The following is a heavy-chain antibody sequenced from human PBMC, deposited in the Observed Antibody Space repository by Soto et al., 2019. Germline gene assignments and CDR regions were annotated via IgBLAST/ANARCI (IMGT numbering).Heavy chain of an antibody. D-gene: IGHD6-19*01. CDR1: GGSFSGYY. J-gene: IGHJ5*02. Sequence: SETLSLTCAVYGGSFSGYYWSWIRQPPGKGLEWIGEINHSGSTNYNPSLKSRVTISVDTSKNQFSLKLSSVTAADTAVYYCARSSGVVAVAGLRWWWFDPWGQGTLVTVSS. V-gene: IGHV4-34*01. CDR3: ARSSGVVAVAGLRWWWFDP. CDR2: INHSGST.